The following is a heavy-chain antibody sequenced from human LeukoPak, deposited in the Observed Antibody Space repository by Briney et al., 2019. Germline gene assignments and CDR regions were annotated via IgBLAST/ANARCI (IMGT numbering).Heavy chain of an antibody. CDR3: VGNGYYSLDY. J-gene: IGHJ4*02. CDR1: GGSISSSSYY. V-gene: IGHV4-39*01. D-gene: IGHD3-10*01. Sequence: SETLSLTCTVSGGSISSSSYYWGWIRQPPGKGLEWIGSIYYSGNTYYNASLKSKVSISIDTSKNQFSLRLTSVTAADTAVYYCVGNGYYSLDYWGQGTLVTVSS. CDR2: IYYSGNT.